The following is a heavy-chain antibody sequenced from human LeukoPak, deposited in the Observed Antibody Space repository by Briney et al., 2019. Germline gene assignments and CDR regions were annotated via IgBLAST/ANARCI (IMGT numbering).Heavy chain of an antibody. V-gene: IGHV3-20*04. CDR1: GLTFDDYV. Sequence: GGSLRLSCAASGLTFDDYVVSSVRQAPGKGLWGGCGINWNCVRRGYADSVKGRFTISSDKDKNSLYVQMNSLRAEDPAFYYCANGYRQGRWLPLDYWGQGTLVTVPS. CDR2: INWNCVRR. D-gene: IGHD5-24*01. J-gene: IGHJ4*02. CDR3: ANGYRQGRWLPLDY.